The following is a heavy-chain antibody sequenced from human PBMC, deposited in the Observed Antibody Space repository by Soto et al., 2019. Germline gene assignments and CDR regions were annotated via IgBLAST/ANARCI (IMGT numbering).Heavy chain of an antibody. V-gene: IGHV4-39*01. CDR1: GGSISSSSYY. Sequence: TSETLSLTCTVSGGSISSSSYYWGWIRQPPGKGLEWIGSIYYSGSTYYNPSLKSRVSRSVDTSKNQFSLKLSSVTAADTAVYYCARHYYDSSGYYSSYFDCLGQGTLGTVSS. J-gene: IGHJ4*02. CDR2: IYYSGST. CDR3: ARHYYDSSGYYSSYFDC. D-gene: IGHD3-22*01.